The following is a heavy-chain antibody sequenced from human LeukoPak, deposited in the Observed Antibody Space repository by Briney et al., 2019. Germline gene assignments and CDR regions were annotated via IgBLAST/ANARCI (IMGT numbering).Heavy chain of an antibody. CDR1: GGSFSGYY. Sequence: SETLSLTCAVYGGSFSGYYWSWIRQPPGKGLEWIGEINHSGSTYYNPSLKSRVTISVDTSKNQFSLKLSSVTAADTAVYYCVLGYSSSWYEGDNWFDPWGQGTLVTVSS. D-gene: IGHD6-13*01. J-gene: IGHJ5*02. V-gene: IGHV4-34*01. CDR2: INHSGST. CDR3: VLGYSSSWYEGDNWFDP.